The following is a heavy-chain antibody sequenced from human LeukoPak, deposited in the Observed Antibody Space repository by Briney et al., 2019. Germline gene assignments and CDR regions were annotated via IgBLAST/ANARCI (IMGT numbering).Heavy chain of an antibody. CDR3: ARERVQYYDSSGYHGYFDY. Sequence: GGSLRLSCAASGFTVSSNYMSWVRQAPRKGLEWVSVIYSGGSTYYADSVKGRFTISRDNSKNTLYLQMNSLRAEDTAVYYCARERVQYYDSSGYHGYFDYWGQGTLVTVSS. CDR2: IYSGGST. J-gene: IGHJ4*02. CDR1: GFTVSSNY. D-gene: IGHD3-22*01. V-gene: IGHV3-66*01.